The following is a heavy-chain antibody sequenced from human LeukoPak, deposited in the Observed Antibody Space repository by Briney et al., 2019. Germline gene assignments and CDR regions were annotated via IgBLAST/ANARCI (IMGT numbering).Heavy chain of an antibody. V-gene: IGHV3-30*18. CDR2: ISYDGSNK. Sequence: PGGSLRLSCAASGFTFSTYGMHWVRQAPGKGLEWVAVISYDGSNKYYADSVKGRFTISRDNSKNTLYLQMNSLRTEDTAVYYCAKDLYCSGGSCYSGLYYYYYMDVWGKGTTVTVSS. CDR1: GFTFSTYG. J-gene: IGHJ6*03. D-gene: IGHD2-15*01. CDR3: AKDLYCSGGSCYSGLYYYYYMDV.